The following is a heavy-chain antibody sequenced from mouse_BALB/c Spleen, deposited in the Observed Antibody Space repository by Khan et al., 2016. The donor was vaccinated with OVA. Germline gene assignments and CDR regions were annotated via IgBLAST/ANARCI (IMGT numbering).Heavy chain of an antibody. J-gene: IGHJ3*01. V-gene: IGHV1-26*01. CDR2: VNPNTGGS. CDR3: ARGYDCFAY. Sequence: VQLKQSGPDLVKPGASVKISCKASGYSFTLYYMTWVKQSHGKSLEWIGRVNPNTGGSDYNQEFKGQAILTVDKSSTTAYMELHSLTSEDSAVYYCARGYDCFAYWGQGTLVTVSA. D-gene: IGHD2-14*01. CDR1: GYSFTLYY.